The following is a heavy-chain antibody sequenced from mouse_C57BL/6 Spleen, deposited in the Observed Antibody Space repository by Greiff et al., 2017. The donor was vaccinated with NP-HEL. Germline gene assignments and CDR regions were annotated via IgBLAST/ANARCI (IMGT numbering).Heavy chain of an antibody. D-gene: IGHD1-1*01. CDR1: GFTFSDYG. CDR3: ASPNYYGSPWFAY. Sequence: EVKVVESGGGLVKPGGSLKLSCAASGFTFSDYGMHWVRQAPEKGLEWVAYISSGSSTIYYADTVKGRFTISRDNAKNTLFLQMTSLRSEDTAMYYCASPNYYGSPWFAYWGQGTLVTVSA. CDR2: ISSGSSTI. J-gene: IGHJ3*01. V-gene: IGHV5-17*01.